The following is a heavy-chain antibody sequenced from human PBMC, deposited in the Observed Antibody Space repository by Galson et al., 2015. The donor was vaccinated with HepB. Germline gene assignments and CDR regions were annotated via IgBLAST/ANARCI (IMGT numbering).Heavy chain of an antibody. D-gene: IGHD3-10*01. CDR3: ARVKRGEWYSFYYYGMDV. CDR1: EFILSMYW. CDR2: IREDGSGK. V-gene: IGHV3-7*05. Sequence: SLRLSCAASEFILSMYWMNWVRQAPGKGLEWVANIREDGSGKNYVDSVKGRFTISRDNAKNSLYLQMNSLRAEDTAVYYCARVKRGEWYSFYYYGMDVWGRGTTVTVSS. J-gene: IGHJ6*02.